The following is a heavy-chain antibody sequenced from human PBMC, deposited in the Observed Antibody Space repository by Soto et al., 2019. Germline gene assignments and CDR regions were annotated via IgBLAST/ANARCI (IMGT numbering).Heavy chain of an antibody. V-gene: IGHV1-8*01. Sequence: ASVKVSCKASGYTFTSYDINWVRQATGQGLEWMGWMNPNSGNTGYAQKLQGRVTMTRNTSISTAYMELSSLRSEDTAVYYCARGVRSRYCSGGSCPKYYYYYYYMDVWGKGTTVTVSS. CDR3: ARGVRSRYCSGGSCPKYYYYYYYMDV. D-gene: IGHD2-15*01. CDR1: GYTFTSYD. J-gene: IGHJ6*03. CDR2: MNPNSGNT.